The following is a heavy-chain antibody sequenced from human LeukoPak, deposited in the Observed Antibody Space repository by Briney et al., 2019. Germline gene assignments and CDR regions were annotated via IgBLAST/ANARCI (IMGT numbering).Heavy chain of an antibody. CDR2: ISWNSGSI. CDR3: AKGGVYYYYGMDV. CDR1: GFTFDDYA. D-gene: IGHD3-3*01. V-gene: IGHV3-9*01. Sequence: PGGSLRLSCAASGFTFDDYAMHWVRQAPGKGLEWVSGISWNSGSIGYADSVKGRFTISRDNAKNSLYLQMNSLRAEDTALYYCAKGGVYYYYGMDVWGQGTTVTVSS. J-gene: IGHJ6*02.